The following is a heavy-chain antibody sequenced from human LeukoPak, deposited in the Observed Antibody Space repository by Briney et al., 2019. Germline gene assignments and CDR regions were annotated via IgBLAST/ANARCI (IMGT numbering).Heavy chain of an antibody. CDR2: IYHSGST. Sequence: SETLSLTCAVSGGSISSSNWWSWVRQPPGKGLEWIGEIYHSGSTNYNPSLKSRVTISVDKSKNQFSLKLSSVTAADTAVYYCARVGYSGSYYGVDYWGQGTLVTVSS. CDR1: GGSISSSNW. V-gene: IGHV4-4*02. J-gene: IGHJ4*02. D-gene: IGHD1-26*01. CDR3: ARVGYSGSYYGVDY.